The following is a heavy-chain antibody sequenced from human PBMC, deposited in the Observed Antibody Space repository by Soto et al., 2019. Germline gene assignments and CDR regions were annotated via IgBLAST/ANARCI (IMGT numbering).Heavy chain of an antibody. Sequence: EVQLVESGGGLVQPGGSLRLSCAASGFPVSSNYMSWVRKAPGKGLEWVSVIYSGGSTYYADSVKGRFTISRDNSKNTLYIQMNSLRAEDTAVYYCARTCSGGTCSVDYWGQGTLVTVSS. CDR2: IYSGGST. CDR3: ARTCSGGTCSVDY. CDR1: GFPVSSNY. D-gene: IGHD2-15*01. V-gene: IGHV3-66*01. J-gene: IGHJ4*02.